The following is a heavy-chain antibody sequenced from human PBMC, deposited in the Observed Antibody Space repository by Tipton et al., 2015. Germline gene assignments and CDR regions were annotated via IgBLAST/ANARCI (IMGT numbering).Heavy chain of an antibody. CDR2: ISHSGNT. Sequence: TLSLTCTVSGGSISRYYWGWIRQPPGKGLEWIGSISHSGNTYYNPSLKSRVTMSRDTSKNQFSLKLTSVTAADTAVYYCACQDYDSLTRDYQTVDYWGQGTLVTVSS. J-gene: IGHJ4*02. CDR3: ACQDYDSLTRDYQTVDY. V-gene: IGHV4-59*04. CDR1: GGSISRYY. D-gene: IGHD3-9*01.